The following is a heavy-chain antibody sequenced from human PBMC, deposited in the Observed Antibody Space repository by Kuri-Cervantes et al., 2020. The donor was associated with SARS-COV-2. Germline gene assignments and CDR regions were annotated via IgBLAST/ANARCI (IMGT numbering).Heavy chain of an antibody. V-gene: IGHV3-21*04. CDR2: ISSSSSYI. CDR3: AKDREIYCGGDCYSTYFDY. D-gene: IGHD2-21*01. J-gene: IGHJ4*02. Sequence: GESLKISCAASGFTFSSYSMNWVRQAPGKGLEWVSSISSSSSYIYYADSVKGRFTISRDNAKNSLYLQMNSLRAEDTALYYCAKDREIYCGGDCYSTYFDYWGQGTLVTVSS. CDR1: GFTFSSYS.